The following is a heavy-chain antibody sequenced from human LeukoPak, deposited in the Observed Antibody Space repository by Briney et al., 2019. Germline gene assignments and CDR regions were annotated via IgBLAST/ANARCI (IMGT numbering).Heavy chain of an antibody. Sequence: SVKVSCKASGGTFSSYAIRWVRQAPGQGLEWVGGIIPIFGAANYAQKFQGRVTTTTDDSTSTTYMELSSLTSEDTAVYYCARGASGYSFGTRFDSWGQGTLVSVSS. CDR1: GGTFSSYA. CDR3: ARGASGYSFGTRFDS. V-gene: IGHV1-69*05. J-gene: IGHJ4*02. D-gene: IGHD5-18*01. CDR2: IIPIFGAA.